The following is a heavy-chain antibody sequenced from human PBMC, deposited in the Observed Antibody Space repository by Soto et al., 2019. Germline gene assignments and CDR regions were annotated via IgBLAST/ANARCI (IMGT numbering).Heavy chain of an antibody. CDR3: ARLEGIAAAGTGTRYYGMDV. CDR2: IYPGDSDT. CDR1: GYSFTSYC. D-gene: IGHD6-13*01. Sequence: GEALDISCKVSGYSFTSYCIGCVRQMPGKGLEWMGIIYPGDSDTRYSPSFQGQVTISADKSISTAYLQWSSLKASDTAMYYCARLEGIAAAGTGTRYYGMDVWGQGTTVTVSS. J-gene: IGHJ6*02. V-gene: IGHV5-51*01.